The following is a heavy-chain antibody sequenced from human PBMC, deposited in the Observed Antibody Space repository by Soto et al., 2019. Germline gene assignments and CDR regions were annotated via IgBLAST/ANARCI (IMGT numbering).Heavy chain of an antibody. V-gene: IGHV4-4*03. CDR2: IYYSGST. CDR3: ATSYGNAWYTY. D-gene: IGHD6-13*01. J-gene: IGHJ4*02. Sequence: PETLSLTCAACGGSISSSNWWSWVRQPPGKGLEWIGEIYYSGSTHYNPSLKSRVTISVDKSKNQFTLQLTSVTVADTAVYYCATSYGNAWYTYWGQGTQVTVSS. CDR1: GGSISSSNW.